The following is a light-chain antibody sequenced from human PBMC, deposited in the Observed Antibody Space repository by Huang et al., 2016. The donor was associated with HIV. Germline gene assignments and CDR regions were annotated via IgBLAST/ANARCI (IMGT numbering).Light chain of an antibody. CDR1: QNISSW. CDR3: QYGET. V-gene: IGKV1-5*03. J-gene: IGKJ1*01. CDR2: KIS. Sequence: DIQLTQSPSTLSASVGDRLTTTCRASQNISSWLAWYQQKPGKAPKLLIYKISSLESGVPSRFSGSCSGTKVTLTINSLQPDDIGTYYCQYGETFGQGSKVEVK.